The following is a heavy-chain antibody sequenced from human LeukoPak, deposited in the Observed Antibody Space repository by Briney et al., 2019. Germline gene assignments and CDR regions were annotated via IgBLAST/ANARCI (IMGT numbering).Heavy chain of an antibody. Sequence: ASVKVSCKASGYTFTSYGISWVRQAPGQGLEWMGWISAYNGNTNYAQKLQGRVTMTTDTSTCTAYMELRSLRSDDTAVYYCAGDRGSYYNVHYGMDVWGKGTTVTVSS. V-gene: IGHV1-18*04. D-gene: IGHD3-10*01. J-gene: IGHJ6*04. CDR3: AGDRGSYYNVHYGMDV. CDR2: ISAYNGNT. CDR1: GYTFTSYG.